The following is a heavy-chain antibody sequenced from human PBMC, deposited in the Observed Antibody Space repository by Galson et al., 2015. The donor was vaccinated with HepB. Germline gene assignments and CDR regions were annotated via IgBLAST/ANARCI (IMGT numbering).Heavy chain of an antibody. CDR2: ISGNSGSI. CDR1: GFTFDDYA. CDR3: AREFKGLGELWFGEFLNYYYGMDV. V-gene: IGHV3-9*01. Sequence: SLRLSCAASGFTFDDYAMHWVRQAPGKGLEWVSGISGNSGSIGYADSVKGRFTISRDNAKNSLYLQMKSLRAEDTAVYYCAREFKGLGELWFGEFLNYYYGMDVWGQGTTVTVSS. J-gene: IGHJ6*02. D-gene: IGHD3-10*01.